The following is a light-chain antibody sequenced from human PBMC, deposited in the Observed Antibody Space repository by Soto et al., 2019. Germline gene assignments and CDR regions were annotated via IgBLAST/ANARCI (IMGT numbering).Light chain of an antibody. CDR1: SSNIGAGYD. CDR3: QSYDSSLSALV. CDR2: GNS. J-gene: IGLJ2*01. V-gene: IGLV1-40*01. Sequence: QSVLTQPPSASGAPGQRVTISCTGSSSNIGAGYDVHWYQQLPGTAPKLLICGNSNRPSGVPDRFSGSKSGTSASLAITGLQAEDEADYYCQSYDSSLSALVFGGGTKLTVL.